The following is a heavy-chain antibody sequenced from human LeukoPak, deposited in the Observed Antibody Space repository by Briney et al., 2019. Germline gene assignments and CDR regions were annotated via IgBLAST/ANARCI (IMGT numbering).Heavy chain of an antibody. J-gene: IGHJ5*02. Sequence: LSLTCAVYGGSFSGYYWSWIRQSPGKGLEWIADITISGHTKNYADSVKGRFTISRDNARTSLYLQMNSLRVEDTGVYYCARGDPHADLWGQGTLVTVSS. V-gene: IGHV3-11*04. CDR2: ITISGHTK. CDR1: GGSFSGYY. CDR3: ARGDPHADL.